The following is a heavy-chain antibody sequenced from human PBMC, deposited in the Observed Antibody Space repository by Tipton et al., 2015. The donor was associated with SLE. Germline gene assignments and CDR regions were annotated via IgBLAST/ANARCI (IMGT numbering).Heavy chain of an antibody. D-gene: IGHD6-6*01. V-gene: IGHV4-59*01. CDR3: ARVLYSSSFFDY. CDR2: IYYSGST. Sequence: TLSLTCAVSGGSISSYYWSWIRQPPGKGLGWIGYIYYSGSTNYNPSLKSRVTISVDTSKNQFSLKLSSVTAADTAVYYCARVLYSSSFFDYWGQGSLVAVSS. J-gene: IGHJ4*02. CDR1: GGSISSYY.